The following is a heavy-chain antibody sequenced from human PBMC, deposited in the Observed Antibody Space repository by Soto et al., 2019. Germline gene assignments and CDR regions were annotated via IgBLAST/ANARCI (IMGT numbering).Heavy chain of an antibody. CDR3: ARANYYDSGHYFDY. Sequence: QVQLVESGGGVVQPGRSLRLSCAASGFTFSSYAMHWVRQAPGKGLEWVAVISYDGSNKYYADSVKGRFTISRDNSKNTLYLQMNSLRAEDTAVYYCARANYYDSGHYFDYWGQGTLVTVSS. CDR2: ISYDGSNK. D-gene: IGHD3-22*01. J-gene: IGHJ4*02. CDR1: GFTFSSYA. V-gene: IGHV3-30-3*01.